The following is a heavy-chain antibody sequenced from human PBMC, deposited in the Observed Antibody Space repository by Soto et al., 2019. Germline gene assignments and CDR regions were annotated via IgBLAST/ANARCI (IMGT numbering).Heavy chain of an antibody. CDR3: ARERAPYYYDSSGSGLNWYFDL. D-gene: IGHD3-22*01. CDR1: GGSISSGGYS. V-gene: IGHV4-30-2*01. J-gene: IGHJ2*01. CDR2: IYHSGST. Sequence: QLQLQESGSGLVKPSQTLSLTCAVSGGSISSGGYSWSWIRQPPGKGLEWIGYIYHSGSTYYNPSLKSRVTISVDRSKNQFSLKLSSVTAADTAVYYCARERAPYYYDSSGSGLNWYFDLWGRGTLVTVSS.